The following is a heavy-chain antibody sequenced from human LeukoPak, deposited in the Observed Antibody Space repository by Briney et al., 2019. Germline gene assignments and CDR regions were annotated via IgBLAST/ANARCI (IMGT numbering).Heavy chain of an antibody. V-gene: IGHV1-8*01. CDR1: GYTFTSYD. J-gene: IGHJ4*02. Sequence: ASVKVSCKASGYTFTSYDINWVRQATGQGLEWMGWMNPNSANTGYAQKFQGRVTMTRNISISTAYMELSSLRSEDTAVYYCVTDSIVGATWGQGTLVTVSS. CDR3: VTDSIVGAT. D-gene: IGHD1-26*01. CDR2: MNPNSANT.